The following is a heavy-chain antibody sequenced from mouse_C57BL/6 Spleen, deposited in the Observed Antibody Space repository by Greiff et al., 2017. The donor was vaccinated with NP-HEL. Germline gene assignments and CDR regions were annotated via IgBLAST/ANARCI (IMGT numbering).Heavy chain of an antibody. D-gene: IGHD5-5*01. CDR2: INPNNGGT. Sequence: EVQLQQSGPELVKPGASVKIPCKASGYTFTDYNMDWVKQSHGKSLEWIGDINPNNGGTIYNQKFKGKATLTVDKSSSTAYMELRSLTSEDTAVYYCARSAYLYYAMDNWGQGTSDTVSS. J-gene: IGHJ4*01. CDR1: GYTFTDYN. V-gene: IGHV1-18*01. CDR3: ARSAYLYYAMDN.